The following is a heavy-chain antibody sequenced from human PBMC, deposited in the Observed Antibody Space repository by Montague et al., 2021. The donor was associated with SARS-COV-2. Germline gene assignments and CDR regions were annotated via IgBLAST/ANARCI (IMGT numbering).Heavy chain of an antibody. V-gene: IGHV3-23*01. J-gene: IGHJ4*02. D-gene: IGHD6-19*01. CDR3: AKDRVDDNGWSVDY. CDR2: IGSNGGT. Sequence: SLRLSCAASGFTFNNYAMTWVRQGPGKGLEWVSGIGSNGGTFYGDSVKGRFTISRDNSKNTLYLQRNSLRVEDTALYFCAKDRVDDNGWSVDYWGQGTLVTVSS. CDR1: GFTFNNYA.